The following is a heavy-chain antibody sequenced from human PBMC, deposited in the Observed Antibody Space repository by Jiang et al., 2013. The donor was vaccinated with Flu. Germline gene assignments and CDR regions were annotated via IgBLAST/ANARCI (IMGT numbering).Heavy chain of an antibody. D-gene: IGHD3-10*01. Sequence: EWMGRIIPILGIANYAQKFQGRVTITADKSTSTAYMELSSLRSEDTAVYYCARSANYGSGSYFYWGQGTLVTVSS. V-gene: IGHV1-69*02. CDR2: IIPILGIA. CDR3: ARSANYGSGSYFY. J-gene: IGHJ4*02.